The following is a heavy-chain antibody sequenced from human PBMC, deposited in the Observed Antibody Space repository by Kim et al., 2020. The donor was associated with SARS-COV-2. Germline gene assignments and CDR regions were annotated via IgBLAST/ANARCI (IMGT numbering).Heavy chain of an antibody. V-gene: IGHV4-34*01. CDR3: AGGFASPYGSFDY. D-gene: IGHD3-10*01. Sequence: TPSLKGRVTISVDASMSQFSLELSSVTAADTAVYYCAGGFASPYGSFDYWGQGTLVTVSS. J-gene: IGHJ4*02.